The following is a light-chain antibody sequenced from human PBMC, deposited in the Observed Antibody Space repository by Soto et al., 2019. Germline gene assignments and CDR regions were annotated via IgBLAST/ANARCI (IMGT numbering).Light chain of an antibody. V-gene: IGKV2-30*01. CDR3: MQGTHWYT. Sequence: DVVMTQSPLSLLVTLGQSASISCRSTQSLVYIDGNTYLTWFHQRPGQSPRRLIYQVSHRDSGIPDRVSGSGSGTDFTLSISGVEAEDVGVYYCMQGTHWYTFGQGNKVEI. CDR2: QVS. CDR1: QSLVYIDGNTY. J-gene: IGKJ2*01.